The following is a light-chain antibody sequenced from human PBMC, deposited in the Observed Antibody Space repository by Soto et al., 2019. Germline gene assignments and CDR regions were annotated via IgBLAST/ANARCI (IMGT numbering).Light chain of an antibody. J-gene: IGKJ3*01. CDR2: GAS. Sequence: IVLTQSPGTLALSPGERATLSCRASQSVSSSYLAWYQQKPGQAPRLLIYGASGRATGIPDRFSGSGSGTDFTLTISRLEPEDFAVYYCQQYGSSPLFTFGPGTKVDIK. CDR1: QSVSSSY. V-gene: IGKV3-20*01. CDR3: QQYGSSPLFT.